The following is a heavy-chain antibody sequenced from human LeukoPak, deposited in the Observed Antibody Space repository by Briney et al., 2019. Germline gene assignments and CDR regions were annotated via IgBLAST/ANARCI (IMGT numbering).Heavy chain of an antibody. V-gene: IGHV3-11*04. Sequence: GGSLRLSCAASGFTFSDYYMNWIRQAPGKGLEWVSYISSSDNTIYYADSVKGRFTISRDNAKNSLFLQMNSLRAEDTAVYYCARLPAYCSSTSCYYDYWGQGTLVTVSS. CDR3: ARLPAYCSSTSCYYDY. CDR1: GFTFSDYY. J-gene: IGHJ4*02. CDR2: ISSSDNTI. D-gene: IGHD2-2*01.